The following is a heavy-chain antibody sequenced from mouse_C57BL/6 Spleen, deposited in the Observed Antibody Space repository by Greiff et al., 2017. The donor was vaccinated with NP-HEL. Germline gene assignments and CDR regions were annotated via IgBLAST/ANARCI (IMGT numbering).Heavy chain of an antibody. J-gene: IGHJ2*01. CDR2: IYPGSGNT. D-gene: IGHD3-2*02. CDR1: GYTFTDYY. V-gene: IGHV1-76*01. Sequence: QVQLQQSGAELVRPGASVKLSCKASGYTFTDYYINWVKQRPGQGLEWIARIYPGSGNTYYNEKFKGKATLTAEKSSSTAYMQLSSLTSEDSAVYFCARQLRLRRYYFDYWGQGTTLTVSS. CDR3: ARQLRLRRYYFDY.